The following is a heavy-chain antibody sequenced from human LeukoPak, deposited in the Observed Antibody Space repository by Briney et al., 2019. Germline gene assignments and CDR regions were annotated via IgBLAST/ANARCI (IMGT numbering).Heavy chain of an antibody. V-gene: IGHV3-23*01. D-gene: IGHD5-24*01. Sequence: GGSLRLSCAASGFTFSSNAMSWVRQAPGKGLEWVSAISGSGASTNYADSVKGRFTISRDNSKNTLYLQMNSLRAEDTAVYYCAKAVGWLQLFDYWGQGTLVTVSS. CDR2: ISGSGAST. CDR3: AKAVGWLQLFDY. CDR1: GFTFSSNA. J-gene: IGHJ4*02.